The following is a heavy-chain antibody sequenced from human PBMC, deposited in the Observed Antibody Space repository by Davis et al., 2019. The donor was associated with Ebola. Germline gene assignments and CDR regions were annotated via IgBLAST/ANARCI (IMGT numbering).Heavy chain of an antibody. CDR1: TFTFSSYS. J-gene: IGHJ3*01. CDR2: IIGSGFYM. Sequence: GGSLRLSCAVSTFTFSSYSMNWVRQAPGKGLEWVSSIIGSGFYMYYADSVKGRFTISRDNAKNSLYLQLNSLGAEDTAVYYCAGGKDSSGWYGDDAFDFWGQGTMVTVSS. V-gene: IGHV3-21*01. D-gene: IGHD6-19*01. CDR3: AGGKDSSGWYGDDAFDF.